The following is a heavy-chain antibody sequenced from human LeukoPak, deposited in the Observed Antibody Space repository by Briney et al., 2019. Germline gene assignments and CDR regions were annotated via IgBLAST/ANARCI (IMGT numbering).Heavy chain of an antibody. CDR2: FSYSGST. V-gene: IGHV4-59*01. Sequence: SETLSLTCSVSGVSISDYHWIWIRQPPAKGLEWMGYFSYSGSTRYNPSLKSRVTMPVDTSKNQFSLRLNSVAAADTAVYYCARMYSGTSYYFDFWGQGTLVTVSS. CDR3: ARMYSGTSYYFDF. J-gene: IGHJ4*02. D-gene: IGHD1-26*01. CDR1: GVSISDYH.